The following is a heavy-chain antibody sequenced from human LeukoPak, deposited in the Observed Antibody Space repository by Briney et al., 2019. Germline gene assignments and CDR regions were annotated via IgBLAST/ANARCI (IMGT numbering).Heavy chain of an antibody. V-gene: IGHV3-23*01. CDR2: DGGGGMR. CDR3: AKASGSSRIYYDMDV. J-gene: IGHJ6*02. Sequence: PGGSLRLSCAASGFTFSSYAMNWVRQAPGKGLEWVSVDGGGGMRYYADSVKGRFTISRDNSKSTLYLQMNSLRAEDTAVYYCAKASGSSRIYYDMDVWGQGTTVTVSS. D-gene: IGHD3-10*01. CDR1: GFTFSSYA.